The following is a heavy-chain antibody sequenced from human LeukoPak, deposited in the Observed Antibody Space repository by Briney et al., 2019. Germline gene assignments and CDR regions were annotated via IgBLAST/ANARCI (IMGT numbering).Heavy chain of an antibody. D-gene: IGHD3-22*01. CDR1: GGSVSTSSYC. Sequence: SETLSLTCTVSGGSVSTSSYCWGWIRQPPGKGLEWIGSVCYSGSTYYSPSLKSRVTISVDTSKTQFSLKLSSVTAADTAVYYCARDRYYYASSGYSQLFDYWGQGTLVTVSS. J-gene: IGHJ4*02. CDR2: VCYSGST. CDR3: ARDRYYYASSGYSQLFDY. V-gene: IGHV4-39*07.